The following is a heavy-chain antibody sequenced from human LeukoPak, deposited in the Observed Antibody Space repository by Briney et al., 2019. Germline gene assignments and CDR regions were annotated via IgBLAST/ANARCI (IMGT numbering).Heavy chain of an antibody. CDR1: GGSFSGYY. Sequence: PSETLSLTCAIYGGSFSGYYWSWIRQPPGKGLEWIGEINHSGSTNYNPSLKSRVTISVDTSKNQFSLKLSSVTAADTAVYYCARGPRDFWSGYYFYFDYWGQGTLVTVSS. CDR3: ARGPRDFWSGYYFYFDY. V-gene: IGHV4-34*01. D-gene: IGHD3-3*01. CDR2: INHSGST. J-gene: IGHJ4*02.